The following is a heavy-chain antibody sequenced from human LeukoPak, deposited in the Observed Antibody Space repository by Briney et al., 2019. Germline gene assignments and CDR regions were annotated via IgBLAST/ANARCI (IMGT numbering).Heavy chain of an antibody. D-gene: IGHD2-2*01. CDR2: IYYSGST. J-gene: IGHJ4*02. CDR3: ARLSPAGVDY. V-gene: IGHV4-59*08. CDR1: GGSISSYY. Sequence: SETLSLTCTVSGGSISSYYWSWIRQPPGKGLEWIGYIYYSGSTNYNPSLKGRVTISVDTSKNQFSLKLSSVTAADTAVYYCARLSPAGVDYWGQGTLVTVSS.